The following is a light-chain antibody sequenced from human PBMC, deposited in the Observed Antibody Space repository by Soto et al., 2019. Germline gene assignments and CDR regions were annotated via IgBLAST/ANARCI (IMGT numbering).Light chain of an antibody. CDR2: AAS. CDR1: QAIGND. Sequence: AIQMTQSPSSLSASVGDRVTITCRASQAIGNDLGWYQQKPGRAPKLLIYAASSLQIRVPSRFSGCGSGTVFTLTIRSLQPEDFATDYCLQDHNCPFTFGPGTTVDIK. J-gene: IGKJ3*01. V-gene: IGKV1-6*01. CDR3: LQDHNCPFT.